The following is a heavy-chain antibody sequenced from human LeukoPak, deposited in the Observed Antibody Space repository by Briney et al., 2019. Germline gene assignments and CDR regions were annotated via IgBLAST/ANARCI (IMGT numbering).Heavy chain of an antibody. CDR2: IKSETDGGTT. V-gene: IGHV3-15*01. D-gene: IGHD3-9*01. CDR3: AAGTGYSDFDY. Sequence: PGGSLRLSCAASGFTFSNAWMSWVRQAPGKGLEWVGRIKSETDGGTTDYAAPVKGRFSISRDDSKNTVYLQMDSLEIEDTAVYYCAAGTGYSDFDYWGQGMLVTVSS. CDR1: GFTFSNAW. J-gene: IGHJ4*02.